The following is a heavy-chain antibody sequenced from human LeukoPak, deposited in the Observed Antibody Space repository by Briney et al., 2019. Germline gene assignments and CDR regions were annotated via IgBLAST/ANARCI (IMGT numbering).Heavy chain of an antibody. CDR2: IYYSGST. J-gene: IGHJ4*02. CDR3: ARARDSYCYDSSGYYPHYYFGY. D-gene: IGHD3-22*01. Sequence: SETLSLTCTVSGGSISSYYWSWIRQPPGKGLEWIGYIYYSGSTNYNPSLKSRVTISVDTSKNQFSLKLSSVTAADTAVYYCARARDSYCYDSSGYYPHYYFGYWGQGTLVTVSS. CDR1: GGSISSYY. V-gene: IGHV4-59*01.